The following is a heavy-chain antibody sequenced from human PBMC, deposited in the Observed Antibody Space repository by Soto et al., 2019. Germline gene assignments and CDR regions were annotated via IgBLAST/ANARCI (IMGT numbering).Heavy chain of an antibody. Sequence: QITLKESGPTLVKPTQTLTLTCTFSGFSLSTSGVGVGWIRQPPGKALEWLALIYWDDDKRYSPSLKSRLTIPKDTSKNQVVLTMTNMDPVDTATYYCAHYYDFWSGYYFHWFDPWGQGTLVTVSS. CDR3: AHYYDFWSGYYFHWFDP. CDR1: GFSLSTSGVG. CDR2: IYWDDDK. V-gene: IGHV2-5*02. D-gene: IGHD3-3*01. J-gene: IGHJ5*02.